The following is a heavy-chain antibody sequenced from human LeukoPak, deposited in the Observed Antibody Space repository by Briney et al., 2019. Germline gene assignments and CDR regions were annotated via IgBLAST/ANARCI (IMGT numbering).Heavy chain of an antibody. Sequence: SETLSLTCTVSGGSISSSSYYWGWIRQPPVKGLQWIGSIYYSGSTYYNPSLKSRVTISVDTSKNQFSLKLSSVTAADTAVYYCAREKPIAVAGTGYFDYWGQGTLVTVSS. V-gene: IGHV4-39*07. J-gene: IGHJ4*02. D-gene: IGHD6-19*01. CDR1: GGSISSSSYY. CDR3: AREKPIAVAGTGYFDY. CDR2: IYYSGST.